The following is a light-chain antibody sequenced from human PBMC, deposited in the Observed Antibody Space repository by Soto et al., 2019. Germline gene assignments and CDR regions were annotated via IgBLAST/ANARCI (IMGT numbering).Light chain of an antibody. CDR1: QSVGRD. CDR3: QQYNTWPPT. V-gene: IGKV3-15*01. J-gene: IGKJ3*01. Sequence: EIVMTQSPATLSVSPGEGATLSYRASQSVGRDLAWYQQKPGQAPRLLIYGASTRATGIPARFTGSGSGTEFTLAINSLQSEGFAVYWCQQYNTWPPTFGPGTTVDIK. CDR2: GAS.